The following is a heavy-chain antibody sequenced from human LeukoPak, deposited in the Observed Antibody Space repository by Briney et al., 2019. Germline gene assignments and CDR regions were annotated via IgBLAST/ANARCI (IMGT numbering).Heavy chain of an antibody. CDR3: AKDVSRIQPPRYFDY. V-gene: IGHV3-23*01. CDR2: ISGSGGST. D-gene: IGHD5-18*01. J-gene: IGHJ4*02. Sequence: GGSLRLSCAASGFTFSSYAMSWVRQAPGKGLEWVSVISGSGGSTYYADSVKGRFTLSRDNSKNTLYLQMNSLRAEDTAVYYCAKDVSRIQPPRYFDYWGQGTLVTVSS. CDR1: GFTFSSYA.